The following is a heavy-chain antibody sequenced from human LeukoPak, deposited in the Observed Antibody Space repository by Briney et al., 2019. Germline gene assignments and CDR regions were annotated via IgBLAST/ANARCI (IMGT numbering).Heavy chain of an antibody. Sequence: SETLSLTCAVYGGSFSGYYWSWIRQPPGKGPEWIGEINHSGSTNYNPSLKSRVTISVDTSKNQFSLKLSSVTAADTAVYYCARVLGIAAAATSPFDYWGQGTLVTVSS. D-gene: IGHD6-13*01. CDR1: GGSFSGYY. J-gene: IGHJ4*02. CDR2: INHSGST. V-gene: IGHV4-34*01. CDR3: ARVLGIAAAATSPFDY.